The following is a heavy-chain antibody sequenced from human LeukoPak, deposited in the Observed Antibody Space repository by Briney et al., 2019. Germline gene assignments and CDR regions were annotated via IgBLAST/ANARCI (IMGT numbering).Heavy chain of an antibody. J-gene: IGHJ5*02. V-gene: IGHV4-59*01. D-gene: IGHD1-26*01. Sequence: PSETLSLTCTVSGGSISSYYWSWIRQPPGKGLEWIGYIYYSGSTNYNPSLTSRVTISVDTSKNQFSLKLSSVTAADTAVYYCARRMSGSYAWFDPWGQGTLVTVSS. CDR1: GGSISSYY. CDR2: IYYSGST. CDR3: ARRMSGSYAWFDP.